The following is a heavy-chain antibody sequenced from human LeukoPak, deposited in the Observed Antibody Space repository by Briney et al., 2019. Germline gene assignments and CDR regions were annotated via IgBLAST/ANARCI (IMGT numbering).Heavy chain of an antibody. Sequence: PSETLSLTCTVSGGSISSYYWSWIRQPPGKGLEWIGYIYYSGSTNYNPSLKSRVTISVDTSKNQFSLKLSSVTAADTAVYYCARLEGGHYYYGMDVWGQGTTVTVSS. CDR3: ARLEGGHYYYGMDV. CDR1: GGSISSYY. CDR2: IYYSGST. V-gene: IGHV4-59*08. J-gene: IGHJ6*02.